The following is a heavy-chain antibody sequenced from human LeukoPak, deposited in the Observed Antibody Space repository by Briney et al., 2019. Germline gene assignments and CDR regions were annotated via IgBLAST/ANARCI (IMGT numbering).Heavy chain of an antibody. Sequence: GGSLRLSCAASGFTFSSYGMHWVRQAPGKGLEWVAFIRYDGSNKYYADSVKGRFTISRDNAKNSLYLQMNSLRAEDTAVYYCARDRPYYYGSGSNIFWGQGTLVTVSS. D-gene: IGHD3-10*01. CDR2: IRYDGSNK. CDR1: GFTFSSYG. CDR3: ARDRPYYYGSGSNIF. J-gene: IGHJ4*02. V-gene: IGHV3-30*02.